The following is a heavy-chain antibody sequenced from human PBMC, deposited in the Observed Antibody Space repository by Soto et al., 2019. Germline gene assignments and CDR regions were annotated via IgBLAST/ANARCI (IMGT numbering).Heavy chain of an antibody. D-gene: IGHD3-16*01. CDR1: GYSFTDYY. V-gene: IGHV1-2*02. J-gene: IGHJ5*02. Sequence: QVELVQSGAQVERPGASVKLSCKASGYSFTDYYIHWLRQAPGQGLEWLGWINANGGATNYAEKFPGRLPLTRDTSIDTAFMELTRLTSDDTALYFGSRGRSPFTWSWGQGTRVAVAS. CDR2: INANGGAT. CDR3: SRGRSPFTWS.